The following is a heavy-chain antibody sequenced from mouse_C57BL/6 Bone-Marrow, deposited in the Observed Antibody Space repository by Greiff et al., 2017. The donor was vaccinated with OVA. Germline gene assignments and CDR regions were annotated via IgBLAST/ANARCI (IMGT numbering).Heavy chain of an antibody. D-gene: IGHD1-1*01. CDR3: ARTPHYYGSSYDYAMDY. CDR2: IWSGGST. V-gene: IGHV2-2*01. J-gene: IGHJ4*01. CDR1: GFSLTSYG. Sequence: QVQLKESGPGLVQPSQSLSITCTVSGFSLTSYGVHWVRQSPGKGLEWLGVIWSGGSTDYNAAFISRLSISKDNSKSQVFFNMSSLQADDTAIYYCARTPHYYGSSYDYAMDYWGQGTSVTVSS.